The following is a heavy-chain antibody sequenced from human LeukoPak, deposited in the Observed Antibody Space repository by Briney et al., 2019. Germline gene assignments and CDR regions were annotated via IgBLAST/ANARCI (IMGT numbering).Heavy chain of an antibody. J-gene: IGHJ4*02. D-gene: IGHD6-13*01. CDR3: ARRGRGTYSNNWIDY. Sequence: GESLKISCKGSGYSFTSYWIGWVRQMPGKGLEWMGIIYPGDSDTRYSPSFQGQVTISADKSISTAYLQWSSLKASDTGMYYCARRGRGTYSNNWIDYWGQGTLVTVSS. CDR2: IYPGDSDT. V-gene: IGHV5-51*01. CDR1: GYSFTSYW.